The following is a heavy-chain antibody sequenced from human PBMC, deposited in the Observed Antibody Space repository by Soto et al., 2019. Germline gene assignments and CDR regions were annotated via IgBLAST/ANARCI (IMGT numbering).Heavy chain of an antibody. J-gene: IGHJ6*03. Sequence: GESLKISCAASGFTFSSYSMNWVRQAPGKGLEWVSSISSSSSYIYYADSVKGRFTISRDNAKNSLYLQMNSLRAEDTAVYYCARDLWSGYHNGDYYYMDVWGKGTTVTVSS. D-gene: IGHD3-3*01. V-gene: IGHV3-21*01. CDR3: ARDLWSGYHNGDYYYMDV. CDR2: ISSSSSYI. CDR1: GFTFSSYS.